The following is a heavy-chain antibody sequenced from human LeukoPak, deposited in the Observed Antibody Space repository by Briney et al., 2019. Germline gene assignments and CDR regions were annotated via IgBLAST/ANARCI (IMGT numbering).Heavy chain of an antibody. D-gene: IGHD1-26*01. J-gene: IGHJ4*02. CDR2: ISGSSTYT. CDR1: GFTFSGYY. V-gene: IGHV3-11*06. CDR3: ARVGSRGYYFDY. Sequence: PGGSLRLSCASSGFTFSGYYMSWIRQAPGKGLEWVSHISGSSTYTNYADSVKGRFTISRDNANNSLYLQMNSLTAEDTAVFYCARVGSRGYYFDYWGQGTLVSVSS.